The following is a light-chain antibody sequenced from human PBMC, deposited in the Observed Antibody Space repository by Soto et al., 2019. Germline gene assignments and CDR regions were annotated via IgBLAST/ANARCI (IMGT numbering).Light chain of an antibody. Sequence: IQMTQSPSTLSASVGDRVTITCRPSQNVSTWLAGYQQKSGKDHKLLIYDVSNLESWVPSRFSGSGAGTEFSLTIRGLQPDDFATYYCQQSYSGPLTFGGGTKLDI. CDR2: DVS. CDR1: QNVSTW. J-gene: IGKJ4*01. CDR3: QQSYSGPLT. V-gene: IGKV1-5*01.